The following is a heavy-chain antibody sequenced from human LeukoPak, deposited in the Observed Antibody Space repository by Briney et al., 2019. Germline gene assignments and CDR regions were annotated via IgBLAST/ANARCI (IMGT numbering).Heavy chain of an antibody. CDR1: GYTFTGYY. V-gene: IGHV1-46*01. J-gene: IGHJ3*02. CDR3: ARPARRAYNYDAFDI. Sequence: ASVKVSCKASGYTFTGYYMHWVRQAPGQGLEWMGIINPSGGSTNYAQKFQGRVTMTRDTSTSTVYMELSSLRSEDTAVYYCARPARRAYNYDAFDIWGQGTVVTVSS. CDR2: INPSGGST. D-gene: IGHD1-1*01.